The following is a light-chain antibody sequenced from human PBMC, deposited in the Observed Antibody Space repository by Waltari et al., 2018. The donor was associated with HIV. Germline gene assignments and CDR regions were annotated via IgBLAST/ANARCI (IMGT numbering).Light chain of an antibody. V-gene: IGLV4-69*01. J-gene: IGLJ2*01. CDR1: RGHSSYD. Sequence: QVVLTQAPSASASLGTSVNFTCTLSRGHSSYDIAWHQQPPGKGPRYLMKLHSDGSHNRGDGIPDRLSGSSSGAERHLIISSLHSDDEADYYSQTWGSGIVIFGGGTKLTVL. CDR3: QTWGSGIVI. CDR2: LHSDGSH.